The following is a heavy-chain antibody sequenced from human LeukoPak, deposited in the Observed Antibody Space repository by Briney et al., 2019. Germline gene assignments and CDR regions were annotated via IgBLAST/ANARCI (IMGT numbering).Heavy chain of an antibody. Sequence: SETLSLTCTVSGYSISSGYYCGWLRQPPKKRLEWIGSIYHSGSTYYNPSLKSRVTISVDTSKNQFSLKLSSVTAADTAVYYCARDRAAAANDAFDIWGQGTMVTVSS. CDR3: ARDRAAAANDAFDI. CDR2: IYHSGST. V-gene: IGHV4-38-2*02. CDR1: GYSISSGYY. D-gene: IGHD6-13*01. J-gene: IGHJ3*02.